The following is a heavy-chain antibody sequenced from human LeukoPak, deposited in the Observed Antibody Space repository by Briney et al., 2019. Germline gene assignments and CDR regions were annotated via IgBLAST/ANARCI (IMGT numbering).Heavy chain of an antibody. CDR3: ARDNEYGDYPRNFDY. J-gene: IGHJ4*02. Sequence: ASVKVSCKASGYTLTSYYMHWVRQAPGQGLEWMGIINPSGGSTSYAQKFQGRVTMTRDTSTSTVYMELSSLRSEDTAVYYCARDNEYGDYPRNFDYWGQGTLVTVSS. V-gene: IGHV1-46*01. CDR1: GYTLTSYY. CDR2: INPSGGST. D-gene: IGHD4-17*01.